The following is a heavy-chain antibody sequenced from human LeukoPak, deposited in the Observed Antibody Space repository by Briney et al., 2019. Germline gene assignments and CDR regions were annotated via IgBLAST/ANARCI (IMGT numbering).Heavy chain of an antibody. CDR1: GYTFTGYY. D-gene: IGHD2-2*01. V-gene: IGHV1-2*02. Sequence: GASVKVSCKASGYTFTGYYMHWVRQAPGQRLEWMGWINPNSGGTNYAQKFQGRVTMTRDTSISTAYMELSRLRSDDTAVYYCARDRETVVVVPAAMYYYYMDVWGKGTTVTVSS. CDR2: INPNSGGT. J-gene: IGHJ6*03. CDR3: ARDRETVVVVPAAMYYYYMDV.